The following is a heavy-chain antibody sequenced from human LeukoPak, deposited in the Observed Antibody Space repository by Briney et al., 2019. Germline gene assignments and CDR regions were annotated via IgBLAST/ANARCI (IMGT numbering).Heavy chain of an antibody. D-gene: IGHD4/OR15-4a*01. Sequence: PGGSLRLSCAASGFTFDDYGMSWVRQAPGKGLEWVSGINWNGGSTGYADSVKGRFTISRDNAKNSLYLQMNSLRAEDTALYYCARDYGGTGGDAFDIWGQGTTVTVSS. CDR2: INWNGGST. V-gene: IGHV3-20*04. J-gene: IGHJ3*02. CDR3: ARDYGGTGGDAFDI. CDR1: GFTFDDYG.